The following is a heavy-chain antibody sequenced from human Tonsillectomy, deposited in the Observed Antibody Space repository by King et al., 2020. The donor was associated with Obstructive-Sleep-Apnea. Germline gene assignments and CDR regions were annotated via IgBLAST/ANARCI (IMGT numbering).Heavy chain of an antibody. J-gene: IGHJ4*02. CDR1: GYSFSTYW. Sequence: VQLVESGAEVKKPGESLKISCKGSGYSFSTYWIGWVRQMPGKGLEWMGIIYPDDSDTRYSPSFQGHVSISADKSISTAYLQWSSLKASDTAMYYCARLPYSSGWFFDYWGQGTLVTVSS. D-gene: IGHD6-19*01. V-gene: IGHV5-51*01. CDR3: ARLPYSSGWFFDY. CDR2: IYPDDSDT.